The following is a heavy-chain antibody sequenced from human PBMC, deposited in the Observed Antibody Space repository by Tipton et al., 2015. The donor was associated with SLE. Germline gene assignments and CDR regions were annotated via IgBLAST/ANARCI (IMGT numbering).Heavy chain of an antibody. CDR3: TRDWGFSGTPDFDY. J-gene: IGHJ4*02. CDR2: IRTKAYGGTT. CDR1: GFTFGDYA. D-gene: IGHD1-26*01. Sequence: RSLRLSCPASGFTFGDYAMSWFRQAPGKGLEWVSFIRTKAYGGTTEYAASVKGRFTISRDDSKSIAYLQMNSLKTEDTAVYYCTRDWGFSGTPDFDYWGQGTLVTVSS. V-gene: IGHV3-49*03.